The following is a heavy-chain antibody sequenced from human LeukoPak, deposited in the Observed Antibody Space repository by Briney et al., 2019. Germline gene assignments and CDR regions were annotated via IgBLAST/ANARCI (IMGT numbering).Heavy chain of an antibody. CDR1: GGSISSSSYY. V-gene: IGHV4-39*01. CDR2: IYYSGNT. CDR3: ARPRRHYYGSRGDDWFDP. D-gene: IGHD3-10*01. Sequence: SETLSLTCTVSGGSISSSSYYWGWIRQPPGKGLEWIGSIYYSGNTYYNPSLKSRVTISVDTSKNQFSLKLSSVTAADTAVYYCARPRRHYYGSRGDDWFDPWGQGTLVTVSS. J-gene: IGHJ5*02.